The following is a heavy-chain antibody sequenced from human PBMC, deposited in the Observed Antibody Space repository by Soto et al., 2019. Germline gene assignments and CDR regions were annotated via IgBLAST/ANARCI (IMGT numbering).Heavy chain of an antibody. V-gene: IGHV4-34*01. Sequence: SETLSLTCAVYGGSFSRYYWSWIRQPPGKGLEWIGEINHSGSTNYNPSLKSRVTISVDTSKNQVSLKLSSVTAADTAVYYCARGSRGCSSTSCRALKRNYYYYGMDVWGQGTTVTVSS. J-gene: IGHJ6*02. CDR3: ARGSRGCSSTSCRALKRNYYYYGMDV. CDR1: GGSFSRYY. CDR2: INHSGST. D-gene: IGHD2-2*01.